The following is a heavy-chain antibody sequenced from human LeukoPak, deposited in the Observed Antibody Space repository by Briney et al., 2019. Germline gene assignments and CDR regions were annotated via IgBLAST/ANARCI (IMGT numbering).Heavy chain of an antibody. CDR2: IKQDGSEK. V-gene: IGHV3-7*01. J-gene: IGHJ3*02. D-gene: IGHD2-2*01. CDR1: GFTFSSYW. CDR3: ARDVVVVPAAWGYDAFDI. Sequence: PGGSLRLSCAASGFTFSSYWMSWVRKAPGKGLEWVANIKQDGSEKYYVDSVKGRFTISRDNAKNSLYLQMNSLRAEDTAVYYCARDVVVVPAAWGYDAFDIWGQGTMVTVSS.